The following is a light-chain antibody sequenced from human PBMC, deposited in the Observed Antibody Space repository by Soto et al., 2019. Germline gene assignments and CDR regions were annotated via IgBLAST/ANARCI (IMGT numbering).Light chain of an antibody. CDR3: QQRANWPIT. CDR2: DAS. Sequence: IVLTQSPATLPLSPGTRATLSCRASQSVSTYLAWYQHKPGQAPRLLLYDASNRASAIPARFSGSGSGTDFTLTISSLEPEDFAVYYCQQRANWPITFGQGTRLEIK. J-gene: IGKJ5*01. V-gene: IGKV3-11*01. CDR1: QSVSTY.